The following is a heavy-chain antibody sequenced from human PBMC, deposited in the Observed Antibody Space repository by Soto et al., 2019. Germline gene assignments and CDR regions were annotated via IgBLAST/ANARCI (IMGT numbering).Heavy chain of an antibody. D-gene: IGHD5-12*01. CDR2: INYSGST. CDR3: ARARRYSGYGVLAWVRDGYKRGFDY. CDR1: GGSISSGGYS. J-gene: IGHJ4*02. V-gene: IGHV4-30-4*01. Sequence: QVQLQESGPGRGKPSQTLSLTCTVSGGSISSGGYSGSGIRQPPGRGLEWIGYINYSGSTYDNPSLKSRVTISVDTSKNQFSLKLSSVTAADTAVYYCARARRYSGYGVLAWVRDGYKRGFDYWGQGTLVTVSS.